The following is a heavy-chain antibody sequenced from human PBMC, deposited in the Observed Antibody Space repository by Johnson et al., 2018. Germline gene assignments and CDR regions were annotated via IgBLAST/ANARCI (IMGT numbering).Heavy chain of an antibody. CDR2: IYYSGST. Sequence: QVQLQESGPGLVKPSETLSLTCTVSGVSISSRTFYWGWIRQPPGKGLDWIGSIYYSGSTYYNPSLKSRVTISVDTSKNQFSLKLTSVTATDTALYYCAKDGDGALEPPYYMDVWGKGTTVTVSS. D-gene: IGHD1-1*01. CDR3: AKDGDGALEPPYYMDV. J-gene: IGHJ6*03. CDR1: GVSISSRTFY. V-gene: IGHV4-39*02.